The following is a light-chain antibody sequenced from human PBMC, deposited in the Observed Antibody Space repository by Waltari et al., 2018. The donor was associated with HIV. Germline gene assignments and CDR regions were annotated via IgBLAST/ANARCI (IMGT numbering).Light chain of an antibody. CDR3: QQGSSWPLT. J-gene: IGKJ4*01. Sequence: EIVLTQSPAPLSLSPGERATLSCRASHSVSSYLDWYQKKVGTAPRLLVYDASSRASGIPARFSGSGSGTDFTLTISSLEPEDFAVYYCQQGSSWPLTFGGGTKVEIK. CDR1: HSVSSY. V-gene: IGKV3-11*01. CDR2: DAS.